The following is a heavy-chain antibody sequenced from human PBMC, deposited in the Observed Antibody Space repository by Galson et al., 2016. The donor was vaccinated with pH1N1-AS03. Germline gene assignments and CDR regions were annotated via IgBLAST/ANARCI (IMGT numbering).Heavy chain of an antibody. J-gene: IGHJ4*01. V-gene: IGHV3-30-3*01. CDR3: ARELWLGVDY. CDR2: ISYDGAHT. CDR1: GFTFNQYA. Sequence: SLRLSCAASGFTFNQYAMHWVRQAPGKRLEGVGLISYDGAHTYYADSVKGRFTISRGNSENTLYLQMNRPGPEDTAVYYCARELWLGVDYWGPGTQVTVSS. D-gene: IGHD5-18*01.